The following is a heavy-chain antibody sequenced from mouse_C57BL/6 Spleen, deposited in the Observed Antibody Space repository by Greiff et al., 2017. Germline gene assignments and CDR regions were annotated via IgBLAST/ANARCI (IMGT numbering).Heavy chain of an antibody. V-gene: IGHV1-82*01. CDR1: GYAFSSSW. Sequence: QVQLKESGPELVKPGASVKISCKASGYAFSSSWMNWVKQRPGKGLEWIGRIYPGDGDTNYNGKFKGKATLTADKSSSTAYMQLSSLTSEDSAVYFCARSLFYAMDDWGQGTSVTVSS. CDR2: IYPGDGDT. J-gene: IGHJ4*01. D-gene: IGHD6-1*01. CDR3: ARSLFYAMDD.